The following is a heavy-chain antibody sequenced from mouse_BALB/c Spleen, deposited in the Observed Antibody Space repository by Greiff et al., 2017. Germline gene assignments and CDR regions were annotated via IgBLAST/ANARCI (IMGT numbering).Heavy chain of an antibody. CDR2: IYPGDGDT. CDR3: ARDGNYYYYAMDY. Sequence: SGAELARPGASVKLSCKASGYTFTSYWMQWVKQRPGQGLEWIGAIYPGDGDTRYTQKFKGKATLTADKSSSTAYMQLSSLASEDSAVYYCARDGNYYYYAMDYWGQGTSVTVSS. CDR1: GYTFTSYW. J-gene: IGHJ4*01. D-gene: IGHD2-1*01. V-gene: IGHV1-87*01.